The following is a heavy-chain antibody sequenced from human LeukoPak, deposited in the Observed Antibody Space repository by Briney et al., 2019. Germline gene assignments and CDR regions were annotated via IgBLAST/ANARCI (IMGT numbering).Heavy chain of an antibody. CDR1: GFTFSSYG. J-gene: IGHJ4*02. CDR3: AKSTAYYYDSSGLNY. D-gene: IGHD3-22*01. CDR2: ISYDGSNK. Sequence: GGSLRLSCAGSGFTFSSYGMHWVRQAPGKGLEWVAVISYDGSNKYYADSVKGRFTISRDNSKNTLYLQMNSLRAEDTAVYYCAKSTAYYYDSSGLNYWGQGTLVTVSS. V-gene: IGHV3-30*18.